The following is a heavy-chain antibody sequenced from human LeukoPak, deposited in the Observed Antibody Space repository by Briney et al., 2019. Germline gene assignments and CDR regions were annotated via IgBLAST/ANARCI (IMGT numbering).Heavy chain of an antibody. CDR3: ARQGYSYGPERYYYYYMDV. CDR1: GGSISSSSYY. CDR2: IYYSGST. V-gene: IGHV4-39*01. D-gene: IGHD5-18*01. Sequence: SETLSLTCTVSGGSISSSSYYWGWIRQPPGKGLEWIGSIYYSGSTSYNPSLKSRVTISVDTSKDQFSLKLSSVTAADTAVYYCARQGYSYGPERYYYYYMDVWGKGTTVTVSS. J-gene: IGHJ6*03.